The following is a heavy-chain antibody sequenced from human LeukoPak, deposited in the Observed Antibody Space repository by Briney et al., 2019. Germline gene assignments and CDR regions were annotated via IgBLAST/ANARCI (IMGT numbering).Heavy chain of an antibody. J-gene: IGHJ4*02. Sequence: GSLRLSCAAPGFMFHDYAIHWVRQAPGKGLEWVSLISGDGGSTFYADSVKGRFTISRDNSKNSLYLQMNSLRSDDTALYYCARESESSGWYDYWGQGTLVTVSS. CDR1: GFMFHDYA. V-gene: IGHV3-43*02. CDR2: ISGDGGST. CDR3: ARESESSGWYDY. D-gene: IGHD6-19*01.